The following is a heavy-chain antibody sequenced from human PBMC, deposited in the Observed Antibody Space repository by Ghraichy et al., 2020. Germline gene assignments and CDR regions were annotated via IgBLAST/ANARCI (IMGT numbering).Heavy chain of an antibody. CDR2: IYWNDDK. V-gene: IGHV2-5*01. Sequence: SGPTLVKPTQTLTLTCTFSGFSLSTSGVGVGWIRQPPGKALEWLALIYWNDDKRYSPSLKSRLTITKDTSKNQVVLTMTNMDPVDTATYYCAHSRPPHGDYDKDSGGWFDPWGQGTLVTVSS. J-gene: IGHJ5*02. CDR3: AHSRPPHGDYDKDSGGWFDP. D-gene: IGHD4-17*01. CDR1: GFSLSTSGVG.